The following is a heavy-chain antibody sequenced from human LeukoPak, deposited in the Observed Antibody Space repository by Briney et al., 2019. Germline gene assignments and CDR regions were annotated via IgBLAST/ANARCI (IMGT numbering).Heavy chain of an antibody. V-gene: IGHV1-3*01. J-gene: IGHJ4*02. CDR3: ARDPSTGVVPDGEFSSDYYFDS. CDR2: INAGNGNT. D-gene: IGHD2-2*01. Sequence: GASVKVSCKASGYTFSNYAIHWVRQAPGQRLEWMGWINAGNGNTKNSQKFQGRVTITRDTSASTAYMELSSLRSEDTAVYYCARDPSTGVVPDGEFSSDYYFDSWGRGTLVTVSS. CDR1: GYTFSNYA.